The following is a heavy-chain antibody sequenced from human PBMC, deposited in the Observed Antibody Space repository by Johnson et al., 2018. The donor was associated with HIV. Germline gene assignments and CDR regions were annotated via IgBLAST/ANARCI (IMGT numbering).Heavy chain of an antibody. J-gene: IGHJ3*02. CDR1: GFTFSSYA. CDR2: ISYDGSNK. CDR3: ARDHPGRSHAFDI. V-gene: IGHV3-30-3*01. D-gene: IGHD4-17*01. Sequence: QVQLVESGGGVVQPGRSLRLSCAASGFTFSSYAMHWVRQAPGKGLEWVAVISYDGSNKYYADSVKGRFTISRDNSQNTLYLQMNSRRAEDTAVYYCARDHPGRSHAFDIWGQGTMVFVSS.